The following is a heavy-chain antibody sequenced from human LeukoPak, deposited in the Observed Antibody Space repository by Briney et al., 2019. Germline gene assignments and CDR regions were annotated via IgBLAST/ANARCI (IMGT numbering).Heavy chain of an antibody. Sequence: GRSLRLSCTASGFTFGDYAMSWFRQAPGKGLEWVGFIRSKAYGGITEYAASVKGRFTISRDDSKSIAYLQMNSLKTEDTAVYYCTRDRYSSSWSDFDYWGQGTLVTVSS. V-gene: IGHV3-49*03. CDR2: IRSKAYGGIT. J-gene: IGHJ4*02. CDR1: GFTFGDYA. D-gene: IGHD6-13*01. CDR3: TRDRYSSSWSDFDY.